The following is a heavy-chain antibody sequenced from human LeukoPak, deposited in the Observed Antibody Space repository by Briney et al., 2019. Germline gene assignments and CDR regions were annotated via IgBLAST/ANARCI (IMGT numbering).Heavy chain of an antibody. V-gene: IGHV3-15*07. CDR2: IKSKTDGGTT. CDR3: TTAPPAWIQLWTVDY. Sequence: GGSLILSCAASGFIFSNAWMNWVRQAPGKGLEWVGRIKSKTDGGTTDYAAPVKGRFAISRDDSKNTLYLQMNSLKTEDTAVYYCTTAPPAWIQLWTVDYWGQGTLVTVSS. J-gene: IGHJ4*02. CDR1: GFIFSNAW. D-gene: IGHD5-18*01.